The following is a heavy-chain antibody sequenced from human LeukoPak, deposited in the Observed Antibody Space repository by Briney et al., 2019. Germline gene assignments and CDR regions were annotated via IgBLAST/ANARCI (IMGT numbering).Heavy chain of an antibody. D-gene: IGHD6-19*01. CDR3: ARSGGSGWYFDY. CDR2: IYYSGST. Sequence: SETLSLTCSISGGSISSNNWWSWVRQPPGKGLEWIGSIYYSGSTYYNPSLKSRVTISVDTSKNQFSLKLSSVTAADTAVYYCARSGGSGWYFDYWGQGTLVTVSS. J-gene: IGHJ4*02. V-gene: IGHV4-39*01. CDR1: GGSISSNNW.